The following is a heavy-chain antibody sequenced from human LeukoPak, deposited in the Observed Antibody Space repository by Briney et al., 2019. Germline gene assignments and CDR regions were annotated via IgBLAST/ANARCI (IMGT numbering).Heavy chain of an antibody. Sequence: ASVKVSCKASGYTFTGYYMHWVRQAPGQGLEWMGWINPNSGGTNYAQKFQGRVTMTRDTSISTAYMELSRLRSDDTAVYYCAILYISGWYLSLFDYWGQGTLVTVSS. V-gene: IGHV1-2*02. CDR2: INPNSGGT. CDR3: AILYISGWYLSLFDY. J-gene: IGHJ4*02. D-gene: IGHD6-19*01. CDR1: GYTFTGYY.